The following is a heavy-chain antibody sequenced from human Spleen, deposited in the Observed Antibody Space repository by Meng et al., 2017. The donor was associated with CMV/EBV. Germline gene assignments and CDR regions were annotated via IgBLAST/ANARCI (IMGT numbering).Heavy chain of an antibody. J-gene: IGHJ4*02. CDR3: ARGAVELDY. CDR1: GGSSSGYY. CDR2: INHSGST. Sequence: SETLSLTCAVYGGSSSGYYWSWIRQPPGKGLEWIGEINHSGSTNYNPSLKSRVTISVDTSKNQFSLKLSSVTAADTAVYYCARGAVELDYWGQGTLVTVSS. D-gene: IGHD5-24*01. V-gene: IGHV4-34*01.